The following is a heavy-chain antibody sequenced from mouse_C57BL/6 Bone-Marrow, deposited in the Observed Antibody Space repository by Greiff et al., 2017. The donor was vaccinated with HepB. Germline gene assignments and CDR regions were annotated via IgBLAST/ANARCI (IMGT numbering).Heavy chain of an antibody. D-gene: IGHD2-3*01. CDR2: IDPSDSYT. V-gene: IGHV1-69*01. CDR3: ARREDDGYYVWFAY. J-gene: IGHJ3*01. Sequence: QVQLQQSGAELVMPGASVKLSCKASGYTFTSYWMHWVKQRPGQGLEWIGEIDPSDSYTNYNQKFKGKSTLTVDKSSSTAYMQLSSLTSEDSAVYYCARREDDGYYVWFAYWGQGTLVTVSA. CDR1: GYTFTSYW.